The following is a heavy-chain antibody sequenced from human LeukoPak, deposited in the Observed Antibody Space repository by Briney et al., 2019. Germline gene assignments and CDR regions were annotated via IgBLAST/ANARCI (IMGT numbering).Heavy chain of an antibody. Sequence: GGSLRLSCAASGFTFSGYGMSWVRQAPGKGLEWVSAISGSGGSTYYADSVKGRFTISRDNAKNSLYLQMNSLRAEDTAVYYCARVRGGAVDYWGQGTLVTVSS. CDR2: ISGSGGST. J-gene: IGHJ4*02. CDR3: ARVRGGAVDY. D-gene: IGHD3-10*01. CDR1: GFTFSGYG. V-gene: IGHV3-23*01.